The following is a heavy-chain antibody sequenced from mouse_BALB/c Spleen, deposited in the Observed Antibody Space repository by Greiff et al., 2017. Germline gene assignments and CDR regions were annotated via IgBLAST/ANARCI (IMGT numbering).Heavy chain of an antibody. D-gene: IGHD1-1*01. CDR2: ISSGGST. V-gene: IGHV5-6-5*01. Sequence: EVQRVESGGGLVKPGGSLKLSCAASGFTFSSYAMSWVRQTPEKRLEWVASISSGGSTYYPDSVKGRFTISRDNARNILYLQMSSLRSEDTAMYYCARAVDYYGSSFAYWGQGTLVTVSA. CDR3: ARAVDYYGSSFAY. J-gene: IGHJ3*01. CDR1: GFTFSSYA.